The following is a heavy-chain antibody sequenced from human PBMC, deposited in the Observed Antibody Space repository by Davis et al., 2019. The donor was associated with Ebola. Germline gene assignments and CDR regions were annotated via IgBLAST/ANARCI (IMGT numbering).Heavy chain of an antibody. CDR3: ARGHPPNGGEYFFEY. CDR2: ISYDGSNK. D-gene: IGHD3-10*01. CDR1: GFTFSGYA. J-gene: IGHJ4*02. Sequence: GGSLRLSCVASGFTFSGYAMHWVRQAPGKGLEWVAVISYDGSNKYYADSVKGRFTISRDNSQNTLSLQMNSLRAEDTAIYYCARGHPPNGGEYFFEYWGQGTLVTVSS. V-gene: IGHV3-30*04.